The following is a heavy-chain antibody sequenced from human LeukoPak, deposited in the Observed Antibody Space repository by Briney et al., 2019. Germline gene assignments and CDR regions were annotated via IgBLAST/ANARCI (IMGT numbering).Heavy chain of an antibody. D-gene: IGHD4-11*01. V-gene: IGHV1-8*01. CDR2: MNPNSGNT. J-gene: IGHJ4*02. Sequence: ASVTVSCKASGYTFTSYDINWVRQAPGQGLEWMGWMNPNSGNTGYAQKFQGRVTMTRNTSISTAYMELSSLRSEDTAVYYCARGLPTASNPLGYWGQGTLVTVSS. CDR1: GYTFTSYD. CDR3: ARGLPTASNPLGY.